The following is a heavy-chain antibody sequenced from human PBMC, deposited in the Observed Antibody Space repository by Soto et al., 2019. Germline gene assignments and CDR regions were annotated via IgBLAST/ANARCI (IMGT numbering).Heavy chain of an antibody. J-gene: IGHJ1*01. CDR1: GGTCGSYG. D-gene: IGHD2-15*01. CDR2: ITSSGAYR. CDR3: ARREMVTKLDS. V-gene: IGHV3-21*01. Sequence: XSQRLCNAAAGGTCGSYGGRWIPQAPGKGLEWVSSITSSGAYRYYTDSVKGRFTISRDNAKSSLYLQLKSLTAEDTAVYYCARREMVTKLDSWGHRAPVPVSS.